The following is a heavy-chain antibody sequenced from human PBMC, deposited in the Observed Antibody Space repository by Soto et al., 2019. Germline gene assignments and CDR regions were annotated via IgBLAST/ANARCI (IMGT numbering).Heavy chain of an antibody. Sequence: GSLGLSCAASGFTFRSYGMHWVRQAPGKGLEWVAVISYDGSNKYYADSVKGRVTISRDNSKNTLYLQMNSLRAEDTAVYYCAKQITIFGPMSWFDPWGQGTLVTVSS. V-gene: IGHV3-30*18. D-gene: IGHD3-3*01. CDR3: AKQITIFGPMSWFDP. CDR1: GFTFRSYG. J-gene: IGHJ5*02. CDR2: ISYDGSNK.